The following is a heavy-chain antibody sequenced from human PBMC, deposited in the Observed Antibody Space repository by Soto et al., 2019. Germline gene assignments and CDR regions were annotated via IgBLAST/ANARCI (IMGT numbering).Heavy chain of an antibody. Sequence: QVQLVQSGAEVKKPGASVKVSCKASGYTFARAGISWVRQAPGQGLEWMGWISTYNGDTNYAQTFQGRVTMTTDTSTSTAYMELRSLRSDDTAVYYCAREGVAPYYYYGMDVWGQRTPVTVSS. CDR1: GYTFARAG. CDR2: ISTYNGDT. CDR3: AREGVAPYYYYGMDV. V-gene: IGHV1-18*01. D-gene: IGHD5-12*01. J-gene: IGHJ6*02.